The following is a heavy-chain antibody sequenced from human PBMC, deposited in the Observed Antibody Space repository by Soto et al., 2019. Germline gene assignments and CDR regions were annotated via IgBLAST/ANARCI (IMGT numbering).Heavy chain of an antibody. Sequence: EVPLVESGGGVVQPGGSLRLSCEVSGFTFTSYWMFWVRQAPGKGLEWLSRIYSDGTSPNYADSVKGRFTISRDNTKKTLHLQMNSLRAEDTAVYFCGVRGGYTTPFDYWGQGTLVTVSS. CDR3: GVRGGYTTPFDY. D-gene: IGHD2-2*02. J-gene: IGHJ4*02. CDR1: GFTFTSYW. V-gene: IGHV3-74*01. CDR2: IYSDGTSP.